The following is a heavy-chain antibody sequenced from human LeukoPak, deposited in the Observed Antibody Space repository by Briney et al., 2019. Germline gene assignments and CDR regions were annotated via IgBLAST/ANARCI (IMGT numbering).Heavy chain of an antibody. CDR2: ISSSSIYI. CDR1: GFTFSSYS. V-gene: IGHV3-21*01. CDR3: ARGGQGNWPTPFDY. Sequence: PGGSLRLSCAASGFTFSSYSMTWVRQAPGKGLEWVSSISSSSIYIYYADSVKGRFTISRDNAKNSLYLQMNSLRDEDTAVYYCARGGQGNWPTPFDYWGQGTLVTVSS. D-gene: IGHD1-1*01. J-gene: IGHJ4*02.